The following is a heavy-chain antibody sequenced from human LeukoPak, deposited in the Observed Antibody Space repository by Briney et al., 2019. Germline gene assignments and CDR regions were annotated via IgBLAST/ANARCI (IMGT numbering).Heavy chain of an antibody. J-gene: IGHJ3*02. V-gene: IGHV4-59*11. CDR3: ARDYYDSRGEAFDI. CDR1: GGSIGSHY. CDR2: IYYSGTT. D-gene: IGHD3-22*01. Sequence: SETLSLTCTVSGGSIGSHYWSRIRQPPGEGLEWIGYIYYSGTTSYNPSLKSRVTISVDTSKNQFSLKLSSVTAADTAEYFCARDYYDSRGEAFDIWGLGTMVTVSS.